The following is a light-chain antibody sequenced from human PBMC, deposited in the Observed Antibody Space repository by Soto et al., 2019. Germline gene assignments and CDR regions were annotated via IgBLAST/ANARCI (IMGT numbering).Light chain of an antibody. CDR3: SCYAGTNSPYV. CDR1: SSDVGGYYY. J-gene: IGLJ1*01. V-gene: IGLV2-8*01. Sequence: QSALTQPPSASGSPGQSVTISCTGTSSDVGGYYYVSWYQQHPGKAPKLMIYEVSKRPSGVPDRFSGSKSGNTASLTVSGLQAEHEADYYCSCYAGTNSPYVFGTGTKVTVL. CDR2: EVS.